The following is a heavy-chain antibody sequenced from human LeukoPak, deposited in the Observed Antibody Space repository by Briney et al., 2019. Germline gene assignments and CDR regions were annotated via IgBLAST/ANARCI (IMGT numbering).Heavy chain of an antibody. Sequence: SETLSLTCAVYGGSFSGYYWSWIRQPPGKGLEWIGEINHSGSTNYNPSLKSRVTISVDTSKNRFSLKLSSVTAADTAVYYCARGGRWLVTGYFQHWGQGTLVTVSS. J-gene: IGHJ1*01. CDR2: INHSGST. CDR1: GGSFSGYY. CDR3: ARGGRWLVTGYFQH. V-gene: IGHV4-34*01. D-gene: IGHD6-19*01.